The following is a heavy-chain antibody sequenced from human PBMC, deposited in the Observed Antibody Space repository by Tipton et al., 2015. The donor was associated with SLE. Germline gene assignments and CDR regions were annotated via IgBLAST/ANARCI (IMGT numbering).Heavy chain of an antibody. D-gene: IGHD1-7*01. CDR1: GFTFGDYA. Sequence: SLRLSCTASGFTFGDYAMSWFRQAPRKGLEWVGFIRGKSYGGTIEYAASLKGRFTISRDDSKSIAFLQMNSLKTEDTAVYYCARGELLRPFDYWGQGTLVTVSS. CDR2: IRGKSYGGTI. CDR3: ARGELLRPFDY. V-gene: IGHV3-49*03. J-gene: IGHJ4*02.